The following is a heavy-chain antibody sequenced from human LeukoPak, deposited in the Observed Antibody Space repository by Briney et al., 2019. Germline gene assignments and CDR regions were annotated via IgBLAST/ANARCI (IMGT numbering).Heavy chain of an antibody. CDR1: GGSFSGYY. V-gene: IGHV4-34*01. Sequence: SETLSLTCAVYGGSFSGYYWSWIRQPPGKGLEWIGEINHSGSTNYNPSLKSRVTISLDKSKNQVSLKLSSVTAADTAVYYCAGGLGELSPVLDYWGQGTLVTVSS. D-gene: IGHD3-16*02. CDR3: AGGLGELSPVLDY. CDR2: INHSGST. J-gene: IGHJ4*02.